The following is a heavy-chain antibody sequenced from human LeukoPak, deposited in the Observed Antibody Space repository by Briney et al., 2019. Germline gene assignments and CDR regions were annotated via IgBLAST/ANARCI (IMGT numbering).Heavy chain of an antibody. D-gene: IGHD3-16*01. Sequence: GASVKVSCKASGGTFSSYAISWVRQAPGQGLEWMGGIIPIFGTANYAQKFQGRVTITTDESTSTAYMELSSLRSEDTAVYYCARTPYTTHPPNLWGQGTLVTVSS. CDR3: ARTPYTTHPPNL. V-gene: IGHV1-69*05. CDR1: GGTFSSYA. CDR2: IIPIFGTA. J-gene: IGHJ4*02.